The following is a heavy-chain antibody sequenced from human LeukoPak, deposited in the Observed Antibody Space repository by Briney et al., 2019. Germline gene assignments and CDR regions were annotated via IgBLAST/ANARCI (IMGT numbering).Heavy chain of an antibody. Sequence: ASVKVSCKASGYTFTGYYMHWVRQAPGQGLEWMGWINPNSGGTNYAQKFQGRVTMTRDTSISTACMELSRLRSDDTAVYYCARRHDYMARHMDVWGQGTTVTVSS. CDR1: GYTFTGYY. J-gene: IGHJ6*02. V-gene: IGHV1-2*02. D-gene: IGHD4-4*01. CDR2: INPNSGGT. CDR3: ARRHDYMARHMDV.